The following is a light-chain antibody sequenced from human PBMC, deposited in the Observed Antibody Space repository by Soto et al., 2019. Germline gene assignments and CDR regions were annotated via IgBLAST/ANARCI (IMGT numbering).Light chain of an antibody. Sequence: DIQLTQSPSFLSASVGDRVTITCRASQGIYSYLAWYQQKPGKAPELLIYVASTLQSGVPSRFSGSGSGTEFTLTISSLQPEDFATYYCQQVNSYPLTFGGGTKVEIK. CDR3: QQVNSYPLT. CDR1: QGIYSY. CDR2: VAS. V-gene: IGKV1-9*01. J-gene: IGKJ4*01.